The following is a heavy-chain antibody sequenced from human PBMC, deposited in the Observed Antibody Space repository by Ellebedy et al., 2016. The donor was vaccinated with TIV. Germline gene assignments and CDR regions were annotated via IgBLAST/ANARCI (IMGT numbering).Heavy chain of an antibody. CDR3: AKGHTASFFYLFDS. D-gene: IGHD2-2*01. V-gene: IGHV3-23*01. CDR2: VGGGDDRT. J-gene: IGHJ5*01. Sequence: PGGSLRLSCAASGFTFNIYAMSWVRQAPGKGLEWVSAVGGGDDRTFYADAVKGRFTISRDNSKNTVTLQMQSLRAEDTALYYCAKGHTASFFYLFDSWGQGTLVTVSS. CDR1: GFTFNIYA.